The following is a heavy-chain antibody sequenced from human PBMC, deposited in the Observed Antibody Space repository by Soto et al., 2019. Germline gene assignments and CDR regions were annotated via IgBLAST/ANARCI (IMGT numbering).Heavy chain of an antibody. CDR2: ISYDGSNK. J-gene: IGHJ3*02. CDR1: GFTFSSYG. V-gene: IGHV3-30*18. D-gene: IGHD2-15*01. CDR3: AKPLGYCSGGSCYGALDAFDI. Sequence: PGGSLRLSCAASGFTFSSYGMHWVRQAPGKGLEWVAVISYDGSNKYYADSVKGRFTISRDNSKNTLYLQMNSLRAEDTAVYYCAKPLGYCSGGSCYGALDAFDIWGQGTMVTVSS.